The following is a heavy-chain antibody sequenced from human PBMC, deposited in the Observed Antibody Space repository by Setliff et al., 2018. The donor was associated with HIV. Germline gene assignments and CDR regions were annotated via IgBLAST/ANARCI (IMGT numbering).Heavy chain of an antibody. CDR1: GASISSYY. D-gene: IGHD5-12*01. CDR2: ISPTGNT. Sequence: SETLSLTCSVSGASISSYYWSWIRQPPWKGLEWIGYISPTGNTNYNPSLKSRVTISTDTSKNQFSLNVRSVTAADTAVYFCAKSSPSIGYISDIWGQGTLVTVSS. CDR3: AKSSPSIGYISDI. V-gene: IGHV4-59*03. J-gene: IGHJ4*02.